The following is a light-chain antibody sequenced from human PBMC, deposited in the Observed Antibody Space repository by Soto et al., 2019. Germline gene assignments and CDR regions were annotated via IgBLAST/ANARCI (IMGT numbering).Light chain of an antibody. J-gene: IGKJ1*01. CDR1: QGISNY. CDR2: AAS. Sequence: DIQMTQSPSSLSASVGDRVTITCRASQGISNYLAWYQQKPGKVPGLLIYAASTLQSGVPSRFSGSGPGTDFTLTISGLQPEDVATYYCQKYNSAPHTFGQGTKVEIK. CDR3: QKYNSAPHT. V-gene: IGKV1-27*01.